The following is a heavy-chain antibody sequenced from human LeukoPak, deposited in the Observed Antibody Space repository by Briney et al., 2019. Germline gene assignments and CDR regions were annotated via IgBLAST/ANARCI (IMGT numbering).Heavy chain of an antibody. CDR1: GYTFTGYY. V-gene: IGHV1-2*02. CDR2: INPNSGGT. CDR3: ARGRNYYDSSGYRIFDY. J-gene: IGHJ4*02. D-gene: IGHD3-22*01. Sequence: GASVKVSCKASGYTFTGYYMNWVRQAPGQGLEWMGWINPNSGGTNHAQKFQGRVTMTRDTSISTAYMELSRLRSDDTAVYYCARGRNYYDSSGYRIFDYWGQGTLVTVSS.